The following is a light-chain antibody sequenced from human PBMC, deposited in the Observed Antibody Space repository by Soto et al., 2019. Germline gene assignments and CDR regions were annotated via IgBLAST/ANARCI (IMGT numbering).Light chain of an antibody. J-gene: IGKJ1*01. CDR3: QQYNSYPRT. V-gene: IGKV1-5*01. CDR1: QSISSW. Sequence: DIQMTQSPSTLPASVGDRVTITCRASQSISSWLAWYQQKPGKAPKLLIYDASSLESGVPSRFSGSGSGTEITLTISSLQPDDFATYYCQQYNSYPRTFGQGTKVDIK. CDR2: DAS.